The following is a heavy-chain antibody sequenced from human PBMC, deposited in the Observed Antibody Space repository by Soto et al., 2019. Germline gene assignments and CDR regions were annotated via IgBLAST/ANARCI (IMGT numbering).Heavy chain of an antibody. CDR3: ARDRVVMVRTKSGYYQDYYYYGMDV. Sequence: SETLSLTCAVSGGSISSYYWSWIRQPPGKGLEWIGYIYYSGSTNYNPSLKSRVTISVDTSKNQFSLKLSSVTAADTAVYYCARDRVVMVRTKSGYYQDYYYYGMDVWGQGTTVTVSS. CDR2: IYYSGST. CDR1: GGSISSYY. V-gene: IGHV4-59*01. D-gene: IGHD3-3*01. J-gene: IGHJ6*02.